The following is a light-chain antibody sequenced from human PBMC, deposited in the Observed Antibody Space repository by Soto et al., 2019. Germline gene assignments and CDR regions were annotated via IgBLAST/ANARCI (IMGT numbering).Light chain of an antibody. V-gene: IGLV4-60*02. CDR2: LEGSGSY. CDR3: ETWDTNVVV. Sequence: QLVLTQSSSASASLGSSVKLTCTLSSGHSTYIIAWHQQQRGKAPRYLMKLEGSGSYNKGSGIPDRFSGSSSGADRYLTISNLQFEDEADYYCETWDTNVVVFGGGTKLTVL. CDR1: SGHSTYI. J-gene: IGLJ2*01.